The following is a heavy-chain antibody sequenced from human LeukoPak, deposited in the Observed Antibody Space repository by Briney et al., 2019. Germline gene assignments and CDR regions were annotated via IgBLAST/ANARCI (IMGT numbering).Heavy chain of an antibody. Sequence: SETLSLTCTVSDGSITSHYWGWVRQPPGKGLEWIGSIKHRGRSYYNPSLKSRVTISVDTSKNQFSLQLSSVTAADTAVYYCARVVGATSIDYWGQGILVTVSS. CDR1: DGSITSHY. D-gene: IGHD2-15*01. CDR2: IKHRGRS. CDR3: ARVVGATSIDY. V-gene: IGHV4-38-2*02. J-gene: IGHJ4*02.